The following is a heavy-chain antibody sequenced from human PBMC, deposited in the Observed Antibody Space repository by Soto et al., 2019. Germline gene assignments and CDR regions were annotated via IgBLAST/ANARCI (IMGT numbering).Heavy chain of an antibody. D-gene: IGHD2-2*01. J-gene: IGHJ6*02. CDR2: IDSSDSYT. CDR3: ARNLVPAATYYYYGMDV. CDR1: GYSFTSYW. V-gene: IGHV5-10-1*01. Sequence: GESLKISCKGSGYSFTSYWISWVRQMPGKGLEWMGRIDSSDSYTNYSPSFQGHVTISADKSISTAYLQWSSLKASDTAMYYCARNLVPAATYYYYGMDVWGQGTTLTVSS.